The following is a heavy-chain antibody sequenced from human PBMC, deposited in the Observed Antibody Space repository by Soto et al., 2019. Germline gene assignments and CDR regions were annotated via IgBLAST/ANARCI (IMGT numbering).Heavy chain of an antibody. D-gene: IGHD3-10*02. V-gene: IGHV3-74*01. CDR2: INRDGRER. Sequence: DLEESGGGLVQPGGSLRLSCAASGFTFSSYWMHWVRQAPGEGLVGVSLINRDGRERKYADSVKGRFTISRDDAKSTVYLQMDSLRAEDTAVYYCARDEEANPWYVLDYWGLGTLVTVSS. J-gene: IGHJ4*02. CDR3: ARDEEANPWYVLDY. CDR1: GFTFSSYW.